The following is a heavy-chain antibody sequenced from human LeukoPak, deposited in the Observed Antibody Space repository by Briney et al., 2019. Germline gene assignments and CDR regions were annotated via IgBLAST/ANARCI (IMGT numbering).Heavy chain of an antibody. CDR3: AREQGSQQYGNSWSFDY. Sequence: SETLSLTCTVSGGFISSYYLSWIRQPAGKGVEWIGRIYTSGSTYYNPSLKSRVTMSVDTSKNQFSLQLSSVTAADTAAYYCAREQGSQQYGNSWSFDYWGHGTLVTVSS. CDR2: IYTSGST. CDR1: GGFISSYY. J-gene: IGHJ4*01. V-gene: IGHV4-4*07. D-gene: IGHD6-13*01.